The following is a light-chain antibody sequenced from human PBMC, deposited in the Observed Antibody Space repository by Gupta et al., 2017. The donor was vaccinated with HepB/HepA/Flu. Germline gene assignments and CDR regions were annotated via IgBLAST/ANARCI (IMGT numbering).Light chain of an antibody. CDR3: QSYDSSLSRGV. J-gene: IGLJ3*02. V-gene: IGLV1-40*01. CDR1: SSNIGARYD. CDR2: GNS. Sequence: QSVLTQPPSVSGAPGQRVTISCTGSSSNIGARYDVHWYQQLPGTAPKLLIYGNSNRPSGVPDRFSGSKSGTSASLAITGLQAEDEADYYCQSYDSSLSRGVFGGGTKLTVL.